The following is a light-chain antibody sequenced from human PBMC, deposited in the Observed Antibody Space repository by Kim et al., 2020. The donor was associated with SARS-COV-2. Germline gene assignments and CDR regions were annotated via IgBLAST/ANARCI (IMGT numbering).Light chain of an antibody. CDR1: LSISSH. J-gene: IGKJ3*01. CDR2: AAS. Sequence: ASVGDRVTLTCPTTLSISSHLNWYQQKPGRAPKLLISAASPLQGGVPSRFSGSGSETDFTLTISSLQPEDFATYFSQQSYTTPFTFGPGTKVDIK. CDR3: QQSYTTPFT. V-gene: IGKV1-39*01.